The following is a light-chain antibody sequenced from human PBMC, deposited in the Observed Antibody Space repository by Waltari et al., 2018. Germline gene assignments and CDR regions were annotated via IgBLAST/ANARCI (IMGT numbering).Light chain of an antibody. J-gene: IGKJ1*01. CDR2: DAY. CDR3: QQRFSWPT. CDR1: QSVSSY. V-gene: IGKV3-11*01. Sequence: EIVLTQSPATLSLSPGERATLSCRASQSVSSYLAWYQQQPGQAPRLLIYDAYNRATGIPDRFSGSGSGTDFTLTISSLEPEDFAVYYCQQRFSWPTFGQGAKVEIK.